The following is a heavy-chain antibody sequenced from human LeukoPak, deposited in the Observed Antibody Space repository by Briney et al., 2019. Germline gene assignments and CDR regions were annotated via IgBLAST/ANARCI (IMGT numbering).Heavy chain of an antibody. CDR2: MNPNSGNT. CDR3: ARGGGYCSGGSWPYYFDY. V-gene: IGHV1-8*01. CDR1: GYTFTSYD. Sequence: ASVKVSCKASGYTFTSYDINWVRQATGQGLEWMGWMNPNSGNTGYAQKFQGRVTMATDTSISTAYMELSSLTSEDTAVDYCARGGGYCSGGSWPYYFDYWGQGTLVTVSS. D-gene: IGHD2-15*01. J-gene: IGHJ4*02.